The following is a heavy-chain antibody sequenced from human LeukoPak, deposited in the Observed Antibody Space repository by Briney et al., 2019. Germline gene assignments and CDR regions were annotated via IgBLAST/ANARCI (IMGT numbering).Heavy chain of an antibody. CDR3: AKRQDNVIDY. CDR1: GFTFSSYA. D-gene: IGHD2-15*01. J-gene: IGHJ4*02. Sequence: GGSLRLSCAASGFTFSSYAVSWVRQAPGEGLEWVSAISGSGGSTYYADSVKGRFTISRDNSKNTLYLQMNSLRAEETAVYHCAKRQDNVIDYWGQGTLVTVSS. V-gene: IGHV3-23*01. CDR2: ISGSGGST.